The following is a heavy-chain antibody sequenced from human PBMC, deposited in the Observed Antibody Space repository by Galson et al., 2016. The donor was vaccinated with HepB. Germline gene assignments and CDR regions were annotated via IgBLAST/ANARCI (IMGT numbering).Heavy chain of an antibody. CDR3: SRVVGLDYDFWSGYPDFDY. J-gene: IGHJ4*02. D-gene: IGHD3-3*01. Sequence: SLRLSCATSGFPFDNYAMSWFRQAPGKGLHWVGFIRSNSYGGTTDYAASVKGSFTISRDDSKSIVYLQMNRLKTEDTAVYYCSRVVGLDYDFWSGYPDFDYWGQGALATVSS. CDR1: GFPFDNYA. V-gene: IGHV3-49*03. CDR2: IRSNSYGGTT.